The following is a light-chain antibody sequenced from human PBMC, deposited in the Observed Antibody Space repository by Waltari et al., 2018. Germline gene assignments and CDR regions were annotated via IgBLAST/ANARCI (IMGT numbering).Light chain of an antibody. CDR3: CSHAGSSTL. V-gene: IGLV2-23*01. CDR1: SSDVGSYNL. Sequence: QSVLTQPASVSGSPGQSITISCTGTSSDVGSYNLVSWYQQHPGKAPKLMIYEGSKRPSGVSNRFSGSKSGNTASLTISGLQAEDEADYYCCSHAGSSTLFGGGTKLTVL. CDR2: EGS. J-gene: IGLJ2*01.